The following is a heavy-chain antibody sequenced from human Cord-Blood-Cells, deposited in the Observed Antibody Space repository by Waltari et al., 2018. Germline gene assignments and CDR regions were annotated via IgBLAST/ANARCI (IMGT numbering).Heavy chain of an antibody. CDR2: IYSGGST. CDR1: GFTVSSNY. V-gene: IGHV3-53*01. J-gene: IGHJ4*02. CDR3: AREGHSSGWSFDY. Sequence: GFTVSSNYMSWVRQAPGKGLEWVSVIYSGGSTYYADSVKGRFTISRDNSKNTLYLQMNSLRAEDTAVYYCAREGHSSGWSFDYWGQGTLVTVSS. D-gene: IGHD6-19*01.